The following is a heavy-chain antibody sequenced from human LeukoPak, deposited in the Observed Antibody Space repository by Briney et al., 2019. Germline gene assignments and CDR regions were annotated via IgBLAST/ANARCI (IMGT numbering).Heavy chain of an antibody. J-gene: IGHJ4*02. CDR1: GYSFTSYW. CDR3: ARLNDFWSGYLKYYFDS. V-gene: IGHV5-51*01. D-gene: IGHD3-3*01. Sequence: GESLKISCKGSGYSFTSYWIAWVRQMPGKSLEWMGIIYPRDSDTRYSPSFQGQVTISADKSISTAYLQWSSLKASDTAMYYCARLNDFWSGYLKYYFDSWGLGTLVTVSS. CDR2: IYPRDSDT.